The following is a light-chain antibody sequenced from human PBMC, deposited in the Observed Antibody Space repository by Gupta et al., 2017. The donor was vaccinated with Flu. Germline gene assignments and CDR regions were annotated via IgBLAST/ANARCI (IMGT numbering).Light chain of an antibody. CDR1: ALTKQY. Sequence: PGQTARINCSGDALTKQYAYWYQQKPGQAPVLVIYKDSERPSGIPERFSGSSSGTTVTLTISGVQAEDEADYYCQSADRNNNWVFGGGTKVTVL. J-gene: IGLJ3*02. CDR2: KDS. V-gene: IGLV3-25*03. CDR3: QSADRNNNWV.